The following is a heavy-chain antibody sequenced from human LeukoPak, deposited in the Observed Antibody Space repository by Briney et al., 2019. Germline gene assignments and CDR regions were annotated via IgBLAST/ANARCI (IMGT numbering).Heavy chain of an antibody. Sequence: GGSLRLSCAASGFTFSSYGMHWVRQAPGKGLEWVAFIRYDGSNKYYADSVKGRFTISRDNSKNTLYLQMNSLRAEDTAVYYCAKDHGSGWYNWFDPWGQGTLVTVSS. V-gene: IGHV3-30*02. D-gene: IGHD6-19*01. CDR2: IRYDGSNK. J-gene: IGHJ5*02. CDR1: GFTFSSYG. CDR3: AKDHGSGWYNWFDP.